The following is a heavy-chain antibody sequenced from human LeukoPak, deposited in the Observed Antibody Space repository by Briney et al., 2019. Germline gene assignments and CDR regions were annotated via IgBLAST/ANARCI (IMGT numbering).Heavy chain of an antibody. D-gene: IGHD3-22*01. CDR3: AKAYYDSSGYYSD. Sequence: GGSLRLSCAASGFTFSSYAMSWVRQAPGKGLEWVSTISGSRDATYYADSVKGRFTISRDNSKNTLYLQMNSLRAEDTALYYCAKAYYDSSGYYSDWGQGTLVTVSS. V-gene: IGHV3-23*01. CDR2: ISGSRDAT. J-gene: IGHJ4*02. CDR1: GFTFSSYA.